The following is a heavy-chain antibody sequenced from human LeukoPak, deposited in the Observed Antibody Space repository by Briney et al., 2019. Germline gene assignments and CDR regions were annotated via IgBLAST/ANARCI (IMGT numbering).Heavy chain of an antibody. J-gene: IGHJ5*02. Sequence: GGSLRLSCAASRLTFSSYAMSWVRQAPGKGLEWVANIKEDGSEKNCVDSVKGRFTISRDNAKNSLYLQMNSLRAEDTAVYYCARDAKWFDPWGQGTLVTVSS. CDR2: IKEDGSEK. CDR3: ARDAKWFDP. CDR1: RLTFSSYA. V-gene: IGHV3-7*03.